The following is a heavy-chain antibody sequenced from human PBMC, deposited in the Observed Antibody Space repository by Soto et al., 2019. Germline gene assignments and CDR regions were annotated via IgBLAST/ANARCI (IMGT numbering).Heavy chain of an antibody. D-gene: IGHD5-12*01. J-gene: IGHJ4*02. CDR1: GYTFTSYY. CDR3: ARGRGYSGYDLIDYFDY. V-gene: IGHV1-46*03. Sequence: ASVKVSCKASGYTFTSYYMHWVRQAPGQGLEWMGIINPSGGSTSYAQKFQGRVTMTRDTSTSTVYMELSSLRSEDTAVYYRARGRGYSGYDLIDYFDYWGQGTLVTVSS. CDR2: INPSGGST.